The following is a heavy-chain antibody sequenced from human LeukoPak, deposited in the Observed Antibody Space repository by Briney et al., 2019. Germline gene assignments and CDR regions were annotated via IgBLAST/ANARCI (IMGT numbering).Heavy chain of an antibody. CDR1: GFTFSSYI. J-gene: IGHJ4*02. D-gene: IGHD3-22*01. CDR2: ISSSSSTI. CDR3: AKSVYYYDSSGYYFDY. V-gene: IGHV3-48*04. Sequence: GGSLRLSCAASGFTFSSYIMNWVRQAPGKGLEWVSYISSSSSTIYYADSVKGRFTISRDNAKNSLYLQMNSLRAEDTAVYYCAKSVYYYDSSGYYFDYWGQGTLVTVSS.